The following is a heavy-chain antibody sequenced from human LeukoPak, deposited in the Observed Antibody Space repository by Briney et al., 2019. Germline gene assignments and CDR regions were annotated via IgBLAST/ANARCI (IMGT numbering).Heavy chain of an antibody. CDR1: GFTFSRYS. V-gene: IGHV3-21*01. CDR3: AITHRGYSYGVDY. D-gene: IGHD5-18*01. J-gene: IGHJ4*02. Sequence: GGSLRLSCAASGFTFSRYSMIWVRQAPGKGLEWVSSISTGNTYIFYAESVKGRFTISRDNAKNSLYLQMNSLRAEDTAVYYCAITHRGYSYGVDYWGQGTLVTVSS. CDR2: ISTGNTYI.